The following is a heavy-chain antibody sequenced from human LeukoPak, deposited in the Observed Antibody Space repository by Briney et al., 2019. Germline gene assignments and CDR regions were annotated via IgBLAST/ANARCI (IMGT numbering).Heavy chain of an antibody. J-gene: IGHJ4*02. CDR2: ISGSGDNT. V-gene: IGHV3-23*01. D-gene: IGHD3-16*01. Sequence: GGSLRLSCAASGFSFRNYAMTWVRLAPGKGLQWVSAISGSGDNTFYADSVKGRFTISRDNSKNTLYLQMNSLRAEDTAVYYCARDPRGGGGGFFDYWGQGTLVTVSS. CDR1: GFSFRNYA. CDR3: ARDPRGGGGGFFDY.